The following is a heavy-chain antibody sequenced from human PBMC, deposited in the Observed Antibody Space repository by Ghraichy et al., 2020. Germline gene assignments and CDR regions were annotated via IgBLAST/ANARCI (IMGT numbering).Heavy chain of an antibody. J-gene: IGHJ4*02. CDR3: ATTPGDITYFDY. D-gene: IGHD3-9*01. CDR2: FDPEDGDT. CDR1: GYTLTELS. V-gene: IGHV1-24*01. Sequence: ASVKVSCKVSGYTLTELSMHWVRQAPGKGLEWMGGFDPEDGDTLYAQKFQGRVTMTEDTSTDTAYMDLSSLRSEDTAVYYCATTPGDITYFDYWGQGTLVTVSS.